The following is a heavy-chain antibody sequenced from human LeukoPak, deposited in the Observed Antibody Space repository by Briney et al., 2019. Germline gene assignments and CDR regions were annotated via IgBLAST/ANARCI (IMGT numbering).Heavy chain of an antibody. D-gene: IGHD3-22*01. CDR1: GYTFTSYY. J-gene: IGHJ1*01. V-gene: IGHV1-46*01. Sequence: ALVKVSCKASGYTFTSYYMHWVRQAPGQGLEWMGIINPSGGSTSYAQKFQGRVTMTRDTSTSTVYMELSSLRSEDTAVYYCARWYYDSSGYYGYFQHWGQGTLVTVSS. CDR2: INPSGGST. CDR3: ARWYYDSSGYYGYFQH.